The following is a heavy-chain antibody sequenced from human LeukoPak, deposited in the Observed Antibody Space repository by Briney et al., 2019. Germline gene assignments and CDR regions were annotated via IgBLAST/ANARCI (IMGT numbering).Heavy chain of an antibody. Sequence: ASVKVSCKASGYTFTGYYMHWVRQAPGQGLEWMGWINTNTGNPTYAQGFTGRFVFSLDTSVSTAYLQISSLKAEDTAVYYCAREGGIQLWSSYYYYMDVWGKGTTVTVSS. V-gene: IGHV7-4-1*02. CDR3: AREGGIQLWSSYYYYMDV. CDR2: INTNTGNP. D-gene: IGHD5-18*01. CDR1: GYTFTGYY. J-gene: IGHJ6*03.